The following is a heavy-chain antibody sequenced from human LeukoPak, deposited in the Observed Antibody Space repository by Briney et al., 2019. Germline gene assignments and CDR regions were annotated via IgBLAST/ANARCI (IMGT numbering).Heavy chain of an antibody. V-gene: IGHV1-18*04. Sequence: ASVKVSCKASGYTFNTYGITWVRQAPGQGLGWMGWISPYNGDTHYAQKFQDRVTMTTDTFTSTAYMDLRSLGFDDTAVYYCARDKAFLGYYDTSGYFQQWFDSWGQGTLVTVSS. CDR2: ISPYNGDT. D-gene: IGHD3-22*01. J-gene: IGHJ5*01. CDR3: ARDKAFLGYYDTSGYFQQWFDS. CDR1: GYTFNTYG.